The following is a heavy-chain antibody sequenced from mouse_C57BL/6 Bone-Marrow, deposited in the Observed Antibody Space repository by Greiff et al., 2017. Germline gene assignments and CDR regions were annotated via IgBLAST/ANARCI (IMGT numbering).Heavy chain of an antibody. D-gene: IGHD2-5*01. CDR1: GFNITDDY. Sequence: VQLQQSGAELVRPGASVKLSCTASGFNITDDYMHWVKQRPEQGLEWIGWIDPETGDTEYASKFQGKATITADTASNTAYLQLSSLTSEDPAVYYFTSSIYDSNPYYFDYWGQGTTLTVSS. CDR2: IDPETGDT. J-gene: IGHJ2*01. CDR3: TSSIYDSNPYYFDY. V-gene: IGHV14-4*01.